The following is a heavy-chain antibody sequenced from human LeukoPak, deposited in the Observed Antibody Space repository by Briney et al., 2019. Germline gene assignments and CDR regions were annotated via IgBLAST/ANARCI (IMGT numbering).Heavy chain of an antibody. J-gene: IGHJ4*02. Sequence: ASVKVSFKASGYTFTSYGISWVRQAPGQGLEWMGWISAYNGNTNYAQKLQGRVTMTTDTSTSTAYMEPRSLRSDDTAVYYCARGDRIMITFGGVIASDYWGQGTLVTVSS. V-gene: IGHV1-18*01. CDR3: ARGDRIMITFGGVIASDY. D-gene: IGHD3-16*02. CDR2: ISAYNGNT. CDR1: GYTFTSYG.